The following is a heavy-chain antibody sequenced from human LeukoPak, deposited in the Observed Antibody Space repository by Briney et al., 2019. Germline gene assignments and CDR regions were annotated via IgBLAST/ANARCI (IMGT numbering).Heavy chain of an antibody. CDR2: INHSGST. J-gene: IGHJ4*02. CDR1: GGSISSHY. CDR3: ARGLFGV. Sequence: SETLSLTCTVSGGSISSHYWSWIRQPPGKGLEWIGEINHSGSTNYNPSLKSRVTISVDTSKNQFSLKLSSVTAADTAVYYCARGLFGVWGQGTLVTVSS. D-gene: IGHD2-8*01. V-gene: IGHV4-34*01.